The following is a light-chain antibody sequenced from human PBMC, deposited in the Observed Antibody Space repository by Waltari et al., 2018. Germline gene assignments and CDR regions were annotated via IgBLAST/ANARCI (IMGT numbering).Light chain of an antibody. CDR1: QSVSSSD. V-gene: IGKV3-20*01. Sequence: EIVLTQSPXXXSLSPGXRATLSCRASQSVSSSDLAWYQQKPGQAPRLLIYGASSRATGIPDRFXGSGSGTDFTLTISXXEPEDFAXYYCQQYGSSPLYTXGXGXKLEIK. CDR3: QQYGSSPLYT. CDR2: GAS. J-gene: IGKJ2*01.